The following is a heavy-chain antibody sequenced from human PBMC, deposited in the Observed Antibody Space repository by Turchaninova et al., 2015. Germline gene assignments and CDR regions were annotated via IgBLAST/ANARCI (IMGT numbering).Heavy chain of an antibody. CDR2: IRGQVVGSTQ. CDR3: VRRFGVFGNYDY. CDR1: GFSFPGYT. D-gene: IGHD4-11*01. V-gene: IGHV3-49*04. J-gene: IGHJ4*02. Sequence: EVQLVESGGGVVPPGRSLRLSCTPSGFSFPGYTMAWVRQAPGKGLGGMGFIRGQVVGSTQGITTTVKGRFIISRSDSKGIAYLQMSSLKAEDTAVYYCVRRFGVFGNYDYWGQGTRVTVSS.